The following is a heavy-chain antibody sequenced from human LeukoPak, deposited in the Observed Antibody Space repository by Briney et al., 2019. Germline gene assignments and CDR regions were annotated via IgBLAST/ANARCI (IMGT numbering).Heavy chain of an antibody. J-gene: IGHJ4*02. CDR3: ARGSSSGWSPDYFDY. CDR1: GFTFSSYA. D-gene: IGHD6-19*01. Sequence: PGGSLRLSCAASGFTFSSYAMHWVRQAPGKGLEWVAGISYDGSNKYYADSVKGRFTISRDNSKNTLYLQMNSLRAEDTAVYYCARGSSSGWSPDYFDYWGQGTLVTVSS. V-gene: IGHV3-30*04. CDR2: ISYDGSNK.